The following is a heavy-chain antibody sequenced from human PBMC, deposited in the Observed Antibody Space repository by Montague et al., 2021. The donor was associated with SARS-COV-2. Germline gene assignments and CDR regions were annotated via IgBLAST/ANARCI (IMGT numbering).Heavy chain of an antibody. V-gene: IGHV4-59*01. CDR1: GVSISSYY. CDR2: IYYTGST. J-gene: IGHJ5*02. D-gene: IGHD6-13*01. Sequence: SETLSLTCTVSGVSISSYYWIWIRQPPGKGLEWIGYIYYTGSTNYNPSLKSRVTISVDTSKNQFSLKLSSVTGADTAVYYCARGVASSEGNWFDPWDQGTLVTVSS. CDR3: ARGVASSEGNWFDP.